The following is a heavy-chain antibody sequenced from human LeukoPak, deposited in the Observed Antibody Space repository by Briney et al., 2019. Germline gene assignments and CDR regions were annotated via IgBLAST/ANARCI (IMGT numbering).Heavy chain of an antibody. D-gene: IGHD6-19*01. J-gene: IGHJ4*02. V-gene: IGHV7-4-1*02. Sequence: ASVKVSCKTSGYTFIGYSINWLRQAPGQGLEWMGWISTNTGNPTYAQGFTGRFVFSLDTSVSTAYLQISSLKAEDTAVYYCARSSGSDYWGQGTLVTVSS. CDR3: ARSSGSDY. CDR2: ISTNTGNP. CDR1: GYTFIGYS.